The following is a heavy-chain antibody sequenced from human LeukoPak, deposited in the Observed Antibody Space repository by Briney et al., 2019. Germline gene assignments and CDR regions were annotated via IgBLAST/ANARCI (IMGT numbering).Heavy chain of an antibody. V-gene: IGHV4-34*01. CDR1: GGSFSGYY. Sequence: SETLSLTCAVYGGSFSGYYWSWIRQPPGKGLEWIGEINHSGSTNYNPSLKSRVTISVDTSKNQFSLKLSSVTAADTAVYYCARGFSHWGQGTLVTVSS. J-gene: IGHJ4*02. CDR3: ARGFSH. CDR2: INHSGST.